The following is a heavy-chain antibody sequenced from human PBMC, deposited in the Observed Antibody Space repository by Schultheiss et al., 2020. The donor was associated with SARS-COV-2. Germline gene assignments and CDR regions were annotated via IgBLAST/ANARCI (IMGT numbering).Heavy chain of an antibody. CDR1: GFTFSNYG. J-gene: IGHJ4*02. V-gene: IGHV3-30*03. D-gene: IGHD2-15*01. CDR3: ATPRAYQVLLSPLDY. CDR2: VSYDGENM. Sequence: GESLKISCAASGFTFSNYGMHWVRQAPGKGLEWVAVVSYDGENMNYVDSVRGRFTISRDNSKNTLYLQMNSLRAEDTAVYYCATPRAYQVLLSPLDYWGQGTLVTVSS.